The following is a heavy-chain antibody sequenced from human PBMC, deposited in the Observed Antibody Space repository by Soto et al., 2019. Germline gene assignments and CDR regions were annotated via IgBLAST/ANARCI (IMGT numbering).Heavy chain of an antibody. CDR3: ARGVVVPAAMHTLGYYYYGMDV. CDR1: GGTFSSYA. J-gene: IGHJ6*02. D-gene: IGHD2-2*01. Sequence: SVKVSCKASGGTFSSYAISWVRQAPGQGLEWMGGIIPIFGTANYAQKFQGRVTITADKSTSTAYMELSSLRSEDTAVYYCARGVVVPAAMHTLGYYYYGMDVWGQGTTVTVS. V-gene: IGHV1-69*06. CDR2: IIPIFGTA.